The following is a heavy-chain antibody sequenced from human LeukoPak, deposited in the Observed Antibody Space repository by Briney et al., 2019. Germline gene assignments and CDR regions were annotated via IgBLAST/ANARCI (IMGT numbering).Heavy chain of an antibody. V-gene: IGHV3-33*01. CDR1: GFTFSYYA. CDR2: IWSDGSNK. D-gene: IGHD3-10*01. CDR3: ARELFSSGSCPDG. J-gene: IGHJ4*02. Sequence: GGSLRLSCSAPGFTFSYYAIHWVRQAPGRGLEWVALIWSDGSNKYYADSVKGRITISRDNSKNTVYLQTNSLRAEDTAVYYCARELFSSGSCPDGWGQGTLVTVSS.